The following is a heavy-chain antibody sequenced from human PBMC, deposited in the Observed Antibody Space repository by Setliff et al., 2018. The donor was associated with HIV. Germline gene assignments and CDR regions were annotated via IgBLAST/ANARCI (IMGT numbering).Heavy chain of an antibody. Sequence: SETMSLTCTVSGGSITSGGDSWSWIRQHPGKGLKWIGYISYSGITYYDPSLKSRLTMSVDTSKNQFTLKLSSVIAADTALYCCASERWLQNGDAFDVWGQGTMVTVSS. J-gene: IGHJ3*01. V-gene: IGHV4-30-4*01. CDR3: ASERWLQNGDAFDV. CDR1: GGSITSGGDS. CDR2: ISYSGIT. D-gene: IGHD5-12*01.